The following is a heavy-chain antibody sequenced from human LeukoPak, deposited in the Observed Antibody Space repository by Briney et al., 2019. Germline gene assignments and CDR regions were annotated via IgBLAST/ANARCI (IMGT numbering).Heavy chain of an antibody. Sequence: SETLSLTCSVSDYSISSGYFWGWIRQPPGKGLEWIGSIYHSGSTHYNPSLKSRVTISVDTSKNQFSLKLSSVTAADTAVYYCARVGATGWFDPWGQGTLVTVSS. V-gene: IGHV4-38-2*02. J-gene: IGHJ5*02. CDR1: DYSISSGYF. D-gene: IGHD1-26*01. CDR3: ARVGATGWFDP. CDR2: IYHSGST.